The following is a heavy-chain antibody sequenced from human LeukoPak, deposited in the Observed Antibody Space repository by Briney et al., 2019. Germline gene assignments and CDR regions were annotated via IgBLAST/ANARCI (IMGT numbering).Heavy chain of an antibody. V-gene: IGHV4-34*01. Sequence: SETLSLTCAVYGGSLSGYYWSWIRQPPGKGLEWIGEINHSGSTNYNPSLKSRVTISVDTSKNQFSLKLSSVTAADTAVYYCAIPRYYYGSGSYYRGSYFDHWGQGTLVTVSS. CDR3: AIPRYYYGSGSYYRGSYFDH. D-gene: IGHD3-10*01. J-gene: IGHJ4*02. CDR2: INHSGST. CDR1: GGSLSGYY.